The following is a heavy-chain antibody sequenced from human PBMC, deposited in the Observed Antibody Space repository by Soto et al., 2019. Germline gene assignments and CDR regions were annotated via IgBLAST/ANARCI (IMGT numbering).Heavy chain of an antibody. CDR1: GFTFSCCA. J-gene: IGHJ2*01. Sequence: EVQLLDSGGGLVQPGGSLRLSCAASGFTFSCCAMSWVRQAPGKGLEWVSTIHGDGDYMQYTDSVKGGFTISRDNSRNALYLQMDSLRGDDTAVYYCVKNRGGGSYTTWSFASWGRGTLVTVSS. V-gene: IGHV3-23*01. CDR2: IHGDGDYM. CDR3: VKNRGGGSYTTWSFAS. D-gene: IGHD1-26*01.